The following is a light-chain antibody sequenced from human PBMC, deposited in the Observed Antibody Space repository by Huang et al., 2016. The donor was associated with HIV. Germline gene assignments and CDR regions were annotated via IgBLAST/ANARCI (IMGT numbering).Light chain of an antibody. CDR1: QSISSW. CDR3: QQYNSYSWT. V-gene: IGKV1-5*03. J-gene: IGKJ1*01. Sequence: DIQMTQSPSTLSASVGDRVTITCRASQSISSWLAWYQQKPGKAPKLLIYKASSLESGGPSGFGGSESGTEFTLTISGLQPDDFATYYCQQYNSYSWTFGRETEVEIK. CDR2: KAS.